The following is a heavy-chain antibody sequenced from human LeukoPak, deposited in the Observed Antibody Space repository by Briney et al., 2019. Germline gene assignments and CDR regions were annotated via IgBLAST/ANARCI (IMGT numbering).Heavy chain of an antibody. V-gene: IGHV1-46*01. Sequence: ASVKVSCKASGYTFTNYYMHWVRQAPGQGLEWMGLINPPGTNTNYAQKFRGRVTMTRDTSTTTVYMELSSLRSEDTAVYYCARGESGGYFDYWGQGTLVTVSS. J-gene: IGHJ4*02. CDR1: GYTFTNYY. D-gene: IGHD2-8*02. CDR3: ARGESGGYFDY. CDR2: INPPGTNT.